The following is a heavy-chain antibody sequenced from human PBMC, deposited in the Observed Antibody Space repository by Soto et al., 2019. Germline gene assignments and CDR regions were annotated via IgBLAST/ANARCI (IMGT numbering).Heavy chain of an antibody. CDR3: ARDEYSSGWYPY. V-gene: IGHV3-7*01. Sequence: LRLSCAASGFTLSSYWMSWVRQAPGKGLEWVANIKQDGSEKYYVDSVKGRFTISRDNAKNSLYLQMNSLRAEDTAVYYCARDEYSSGWYPYWGQGTLVTVSS. CDR1: GFTLSSYW. CDR2: IKQDGSEK. J-gene: IGHJ4*02. D-gene: IGHD6-19*01.